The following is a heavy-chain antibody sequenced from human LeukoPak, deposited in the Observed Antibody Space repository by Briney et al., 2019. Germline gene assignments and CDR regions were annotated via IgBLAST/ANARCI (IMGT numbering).Heavy chain of an antibody. CDR3: AKEGAYPIITYDS. J-gene: IGHJ5*01. CDR2: IKRDGNEK. Sequence: GGSLRLSCAASGFTFSSYWMDWVRQAPGKGLEWVANIKRDGNEKNYVDSVKGRFSISRDNAKNSLYLQMDSLRAEDTAVYYCAKEGAYPIITYDSWGQGALVTVSS. V-gene: IGHV3-7*01. D-gene: IGHD3-10*01. CDR1: GFTFSSYW.